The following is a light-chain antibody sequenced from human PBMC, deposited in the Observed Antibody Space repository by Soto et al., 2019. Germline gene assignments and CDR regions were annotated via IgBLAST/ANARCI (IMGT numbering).Light chain of an antibody. J-gene: IGLJ1*01. Sequence: QSALTQPASVSGSPGQSITISCTGTSSDVGAYDYVSWYQQYPGKTPKVMISEVSYRPSGVSNRFSGSTSGNAASLTISGLQADDEADYFCCSSAPESTYVFGNGTKVTVL. V-gene: IGLV2-14*01. CDR3: CSSAPESTYV. CDR2: EVS. CDR1: SSDVGAYDY.